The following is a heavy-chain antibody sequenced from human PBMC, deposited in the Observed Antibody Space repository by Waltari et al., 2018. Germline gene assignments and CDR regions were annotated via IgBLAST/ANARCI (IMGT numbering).Heavy chain of an antibody. CDR2: MNTPIGNS. CDR3: AREFRSAAGHLNGMDI. V-gene: IGHV1-8*01. Sequence: QVHLVQSGAEMGKPGASVKVSCKTSGYTFTSYHINWVRQAPVQGLEWMGWMNTPIGNSAFAEKFQGRVTMTRDTSINTAYMELSGLRSEDTAVYYCAREFRSAAGHLNGMDIWGQGTAVTVSS. J-gene: IGHJ6*02. CDR1: GYTFTSYH. D-gene: IGHD6-19*01.